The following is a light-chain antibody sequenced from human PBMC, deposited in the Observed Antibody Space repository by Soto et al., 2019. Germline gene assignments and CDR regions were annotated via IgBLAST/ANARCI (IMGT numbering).Light chain of an antibody. Sequence: QSVLTQPASVSGSPGQSITISCTGTSSDVGGYYYVSWYQHHPGKAPRLMIYDVSYRPSGVSNRFSGSKSGNTASLTISGLQAEDEADCYCGSYTTSGTLVFGTGTKVTVL. CDR3: GSYTTSGTLV. CDR2: DVS. V-gene: IGLV2-14*03. CDR1: SSDVGGYYY. J-gene: IGLJ1*01.